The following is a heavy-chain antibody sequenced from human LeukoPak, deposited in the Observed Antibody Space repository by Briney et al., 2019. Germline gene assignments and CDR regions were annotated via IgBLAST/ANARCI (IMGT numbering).Heavy chain of an antibody. D-gene: IGHD7-27*01. J-gene: IGHJ4*02. V-gene: IGHV3-30-3*01. CDR2: ISYDGSNK. CDR1: GFTFSSYA. CDR3: ARHELGNDY. Sequence: GRSLRLSCAASGFTFSSYAMHWVRQAPGKGLEWVAVISYDGSNKYYADSVKGRFTISRDNSKNTLYLQMNSLRAEDTAVYYCARHELGNDYWGQGTLVTVSS.